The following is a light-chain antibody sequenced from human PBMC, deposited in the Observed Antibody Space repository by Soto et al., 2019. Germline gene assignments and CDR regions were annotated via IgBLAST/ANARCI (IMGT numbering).Light chain of an antibody. CDR3: QSYDRSLRGYV. CDR2: GNT. Sequence: QSVLTQPTSVSGAPGQRVTISGTGTSSNFGSGYDVHWYQHLPGTAPKPLIYGNTIRPSGVPDRFSGSKSGTSASLAITGLQAEDEADYYCQSYDRSLRGYVFGTGTKSPS. V-gene: IGLV1-40*01. J-gene: IGLJ1*01. CDR1: SSNFGSGYD.